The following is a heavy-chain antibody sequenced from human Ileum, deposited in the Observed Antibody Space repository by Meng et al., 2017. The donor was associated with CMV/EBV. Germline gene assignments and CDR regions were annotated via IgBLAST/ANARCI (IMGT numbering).Heavy chain of an antibody. V-gene: IGHV1-45*02. CDR2: ITIYNGNT. D-gene: IGHD2-21*01. CDR1: GYTFTHPY. Sequence: QMQLVQSGAEVKTTGSSVKTSCKGSGYTFTHPYLHWVRQAPGQALEWMGWITIYNGNTHYAQRFQDRLTITRHNSLHTAYMELNSLTSRDTGVYFCVRSSLYGDPYFFDSWGQGTLVTVSS. J-gene: IGHJ5*01. CDR3: VRSSLYGDPYFFDS.